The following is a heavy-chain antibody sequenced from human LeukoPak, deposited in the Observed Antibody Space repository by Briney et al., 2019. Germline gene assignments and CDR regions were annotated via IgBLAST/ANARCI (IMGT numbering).Heavy chain of an antibody. J-gene: IGHJ4*02. D-gene: IGHD6-13*01. V-gene: IGHV4-4*07. CDR2: IYTSGST. Sequence: SETLSLTCTVSGGSISSYYWSWIRQPAGEGLEWIGRIYTSGSTNYNPALKSRVTMSVDTSKNQFSLKLSSVTAADTAVYYCARGWSSGWYDYWGQGTLVTVSS. CDR1: GGSISSYY. CDR3: ARGWSSGWYDY.